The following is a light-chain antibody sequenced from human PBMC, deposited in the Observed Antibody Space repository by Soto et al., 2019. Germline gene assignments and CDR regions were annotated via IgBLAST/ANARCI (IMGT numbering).Light chain of an antibody. J-gene: IGLJ1*01. CDR3: QSYDSSLSV. CDR1: SSDVGSYNL. CDR2: EGS. V-gene: IGLV2-14*02. Sequence: QSVLTQPASVSGSPGQSITISCTGTSSDVGSYNLVSWYQQHPGKAPKLMIYEGSKRPSGVPDRFSGSKSGTSASLAITGLQAEDEAHYFCQSYDSSLSVFGTGTKLTVL.